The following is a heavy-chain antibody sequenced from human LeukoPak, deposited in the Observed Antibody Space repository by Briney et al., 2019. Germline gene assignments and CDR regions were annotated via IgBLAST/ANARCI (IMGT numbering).Heavy chain of an antibody. J-gene: IGHJ3*02. Sequence: SETLSLTCAVYGGSFSGYYWSWIRQPPGKGLEWIGYIYYSGSTNYNPSLKSRVTISVDTSKNQFSLKLSSVTAADTAVYYCARCPNLTYYYGSGSYTAYAFDIWGQGTMVTVSS. CDR3: ARCPNLTYYYGSGSYTAYAFDI. CDR2: IYYSGST. CDR1: GGSFSGYY. D-gene: IGHD3-10*01. V-gene: IGHV4-59*08.